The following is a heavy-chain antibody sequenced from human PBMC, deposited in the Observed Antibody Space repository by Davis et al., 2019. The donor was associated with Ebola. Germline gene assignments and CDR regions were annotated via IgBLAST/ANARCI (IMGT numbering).Heavy chain of an antibody. Sequence: MPSETLSLTCTVSGGSISSSSYYWGWIRQPPGQGLEWIGSIYYSGSTYYNPSLKSRVTISVDTSKNQFSLKLSSVTAADTAVYYCARHRLGFVVIIGWFDPWGQGTLVTVSS. CDR3: ARHRLGFVVIIGWFDP. V-gene: IGHV4-39*01. CDR2: IYYSGST. D-gene: IGHD3-3*01. CDR1: GGSISSSSYY. J-gene: IGHJ5*02.